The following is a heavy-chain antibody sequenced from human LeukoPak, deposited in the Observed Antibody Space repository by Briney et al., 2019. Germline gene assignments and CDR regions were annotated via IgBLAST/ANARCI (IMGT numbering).Heavy chain of an antibody. CDR3: ARHSIYYHNSGYSDHFDY. CDR2: IYYSPIT. Sequence: SETLSLTCTVSRDSISRDFWTWIRQPPGKGLECMSYIYYSPITDYNPPLKSRITISVDTSKKQSSLKMTSVTATDTAVYYSARHSIYYHNSGYSDHFDYWGQGTLVTVSS. D-gene: IGHD3-22*01. CDR1: RDSISRDF. V-gene: IGHV4-59*08. J-gene: IGHJ4*02.